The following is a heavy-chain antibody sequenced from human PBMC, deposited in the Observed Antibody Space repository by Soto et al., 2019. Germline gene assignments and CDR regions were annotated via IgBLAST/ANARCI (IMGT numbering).Heavy chain of an antibody. D-gene: IGHD3-3*01. CDR3: ARDLEDSGDVWTGVGLY. V-gene: IGHV1-18*01. CDR2: ISAYNGET. CDR1: GYNFHSYG. Sequence: QVQLVQSGAEVKKPGASVKVSCKASGYNFHSYGITWVRQAPGQGLEWLGWISAYNGETHSGQMLQGRVSLTIDIPTSTAYMELRSLRPDDTAVYCCARDLEDSGDVWTGVGLYWGQGTRVTVSS. J-gene: IGHJ4*02.